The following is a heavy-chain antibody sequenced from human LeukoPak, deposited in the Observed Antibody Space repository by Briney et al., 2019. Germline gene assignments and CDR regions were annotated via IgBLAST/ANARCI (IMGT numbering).Heavy chain of an antibody. V-gene: IGHV3-23*01. D-gene: IGHD6-19*01. Sequence: GGSLRLSCAASGFTFSNYAMSWVRQAPGNGLEWVSVISGNGGSTSYADSVKGRFIISRDDSKDTLYLQMNGLRAGDTATYYCAKHGYSSGWPQVPSQHWGQGTLVTVSS. J-gene: IGHJ1*01. CDR1: GFTFSNYA. CDR3: AKHGYSSGWPQVPSQH. CDR2: ISGNGGST.